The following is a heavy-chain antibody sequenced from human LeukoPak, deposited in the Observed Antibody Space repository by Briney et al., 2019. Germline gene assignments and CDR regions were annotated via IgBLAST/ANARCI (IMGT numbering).Heavy chain of an antibody. V-gene: IGHV1-69*13. D-gene: IGHD5-12*01. Sequence: SVKVSCKASGGTFSSYAISWVRQAPGQGLEWMGGIIPIFGTANYAQKFQGRVTITADESTSTAYMELSSLRSEDTAVYYCARRGYSGYDLGHYFDYWGQGTLVTVSS. CDR2: IIPIFGTA. CDR3: ARRGYSGYDLGHYFDY. CDR1: GGTFSSYA. J-gene: IGHJ4*02.